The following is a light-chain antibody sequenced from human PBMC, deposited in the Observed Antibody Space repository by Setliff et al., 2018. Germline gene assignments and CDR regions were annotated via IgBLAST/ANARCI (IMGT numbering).Light chain of an antibody. Sequence: QSALTQPASVSGSPGQSITISCTGTSSYVGDYNYVSWYQHHPGKAPKLIIYNVSNRPSGVSNRFSGSKSGNTASLTISGLQAEDEADFYCSSFTLTTKGVVLGGGTKVTVL. V-gene: IGLV2-14*03. J-gene: IGLJ3*02. CDR1: SSYVGDYNY. CDR3: SSFTLTTKGVV. CDR2: NVS.